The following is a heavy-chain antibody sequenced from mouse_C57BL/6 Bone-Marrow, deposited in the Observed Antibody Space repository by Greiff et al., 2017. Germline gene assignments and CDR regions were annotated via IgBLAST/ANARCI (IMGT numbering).Heavy chain of an antibody. J-gene: IGHJ2*01. CDR3: ARMHFDY. CDR2: INPTNGGT. Sequence: VQLQQPGPELVKPGASVKISCKASGYTFTDYYMNWVKQSPGKSLEWIGDINPTNGGTSYNQKFKGKATWTVDKSSSTAYMELSSLTSGDSAGYDSARMHFDYWGQGTTLTVAS. CDR1: GYTFTDYY. V-gene: IGHV1-26*01.